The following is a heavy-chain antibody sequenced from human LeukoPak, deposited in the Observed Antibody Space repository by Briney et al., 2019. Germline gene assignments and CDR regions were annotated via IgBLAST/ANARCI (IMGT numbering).Heavy chain of an antibody. CDR2: ISGSGGST. CDR1: GFTFSSYA. D-gene: IGHD3-22*01. CDR3: ARVSSGGYFHTYYFDY. V-gene: IGHV3-23*01. Sequence: PGGSLRLSCAASGFTFSSYAMSWVRQAPGKGLEWVSAISGSGGSTYYADSVKGRFTISRDNSKNTLYLQMNSLRAEDTAVYYCARVSSGGYFHTYYFDYWGQGTLVTVSS. J-gene: IGHJ4*02.